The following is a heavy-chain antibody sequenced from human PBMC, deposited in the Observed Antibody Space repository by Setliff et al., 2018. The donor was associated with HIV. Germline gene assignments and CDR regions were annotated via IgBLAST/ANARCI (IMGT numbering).Heavy chain of an antibody. D-gene: IGHD6-6*01. J-gene: IGHJ6*03. CDR2: IYYSGSA. CDR3: ARDRGSSYYYYYYMDV. CDR1: GGSISSGSYY. Sequence: PSETLSLTCTVSGGSISSGSYYWSWIRQPAGKGLEWIGYIYYSGSANYNPSLKSRVTISVDTSKNQFSLKLSSVTAADTAVYYCARDRGSSYYYYYYMDVWGKGTTVTVSS. V-gene: IGHV4-61*10.